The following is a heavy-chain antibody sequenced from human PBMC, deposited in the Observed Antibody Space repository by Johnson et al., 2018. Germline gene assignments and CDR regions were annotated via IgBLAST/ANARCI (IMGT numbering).Heavy chain of an antibody. D-gene: IGHD6-6*01. J-gene: IGHJ3*02. V-gene: IGHV3-23*04. CDR2: ISDRGGST. CDR1: GFTFSRYA. CDR3: VKDQVVYSSSLTPDAFDI. Sequence: VQLVESGGGLVQPGGSLRLSCAASGFTFSRYAMTWVRQAPGKGLEWVSAISDRGGSTYYADSVKGRFTIARDNSKNTLYLQMNSVRVEDTAVYYCVKDQVVYSSSLTPDAFDIWGQGTMVTVSS.